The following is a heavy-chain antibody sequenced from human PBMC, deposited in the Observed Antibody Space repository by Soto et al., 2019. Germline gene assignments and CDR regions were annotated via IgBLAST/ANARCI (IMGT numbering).Heavy chain of an antibody. V-gene: IGHV1-3*01. CDR1: GDTFTSYG. CDR3: ARDPNDSRVYYHHSYYGIDG. Sequence: ASVRVSCKAPGDTFTSYGIHWVRQAPGQRLEWTGWINAGNGNTKYSEKFQGRVTITRDTSASTAYLELSSLRSEDTAVYYCARDPNDSRVYYHHSYYGIDGWGHGTTVTASS. CDR2: INAGNGNT. J-gene: IGHJ6*02. D-gene: IGHD3-22*01.